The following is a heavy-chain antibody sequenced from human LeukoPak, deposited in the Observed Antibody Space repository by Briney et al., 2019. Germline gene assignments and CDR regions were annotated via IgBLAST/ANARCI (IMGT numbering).Heavy chain of an antibody. Sequence: SETLSLTCTVSGGSISSSSYYWGWIRQPPGKGLEWIGSIYYSGSTYYNPSLKSRVTISVDTSKNQFSLKLSSVTAADTAVYYCASWGTLSVMDVWGKGITVTVSS. CDR1: GGSISSSSYY. CDR2: IYYSGST. V-gene: IGHV4-39*07. J-gene: IGHJ6*03. CDR3: ASWGTLSVMDV. D-gene: IGHD7-27*01.